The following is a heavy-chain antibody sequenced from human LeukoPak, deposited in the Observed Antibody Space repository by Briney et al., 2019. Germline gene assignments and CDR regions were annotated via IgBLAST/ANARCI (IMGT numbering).Heavy chain of an antibody. Sequence: GGSLRLSCAASGFTFSSYWMSWIRQVPGKGLEWVSYITTRANIIYYVDSVKGRFTVSADNAKNSLYLQMNSLRAEDTAVYYCAKEYCSSTSCSRGFDPWGQGTLVTVSS. CDR2: ITTRANII. V-gene: IGHV3-11*01. CDR1: GFTFSSYW. J-gene: IGHJ5*02. D-gene: IGHD2-2*01. CDR3: AKEYCSSTSCSRGFDP.